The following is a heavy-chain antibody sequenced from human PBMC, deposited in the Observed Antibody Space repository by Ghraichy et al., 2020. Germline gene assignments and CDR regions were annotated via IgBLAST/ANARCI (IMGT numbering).Heavy chain of an antibody. CDR2: IYYSGST. CDR1: GGSISSSSYY. V-gene: IGHV4-39*01. D-gene: IGHD5-18*01. Sequence: SETLSLTCTVSGGSISSSSYYWGWIRQPPGKGLEWIGSIYYSGSTYYNPSLKSRVTISVDTSKNQFSLKLSSVTAADTAVYYCARHYTPDTAMSYYYYGMDVWGQGTTVTVSS. J-gene: IGHJ6*02. CDR3: ARHYTPDTAMSYYYYGMDV.